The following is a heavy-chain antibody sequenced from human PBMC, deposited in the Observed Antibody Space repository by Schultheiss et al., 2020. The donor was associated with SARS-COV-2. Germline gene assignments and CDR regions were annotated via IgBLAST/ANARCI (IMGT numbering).Heavy chain of an antibody. J-gene: IGHJ6*03. Sequence: SETLSLTCAVYGPSFNGYYWSWIRQPPGKGLEWIGEINHSGSTNYNPSLKSRVTISVDTSKNQFSLRLSSVTAADTAVYYCARVAYNYGSGSYYNVYYYYYMDVWGKGTTVTVSS. CDR2: INHSGST. V-gene: IGHV4-34*01. D-gene: IGHD3-10*01. CDR3: ARVAYNYGSGSYYNVYYYYYMDV. CDR1: GPSFNGYY.